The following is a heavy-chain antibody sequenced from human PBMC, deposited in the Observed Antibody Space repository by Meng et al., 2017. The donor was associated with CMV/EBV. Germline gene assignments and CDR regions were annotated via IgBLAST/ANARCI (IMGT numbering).Heavy chain of an antibody. Sequence: LVQAGVVGEKPWDAVKVSSKASGYTFTGYGISWGRQAPGQGLWWMGWISVYNGHTNFAQNLQGRVTMTTDTSTSTAYVELRSLRSDDTAIYYCARGVPLGIIYSFDYWGQGTLVTVSS. CDR2: ISVYNGHT. D-gene: IGHD2-21*01. V-gene: IGHV1-18*01. CDR3: ARGVPLGIIYSFDY. CDR1: GYTFTGYG. J-gene: IGHJ4*01.